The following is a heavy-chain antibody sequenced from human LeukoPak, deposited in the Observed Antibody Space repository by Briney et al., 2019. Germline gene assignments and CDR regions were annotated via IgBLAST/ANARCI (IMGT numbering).Heavy chain of an antibody. D-gene: IGHD4-17*01. CDR2: IYYSGST. J-gene: IGHJ5*02. V-gene: IGHV4-31*03. Sequence: PSQTLSLTCTVSGGSISNGGYYWSWIRQHPGKGLEWIGYIYYSGSTYYNPSLKSRVTISVDTSKNQFSLKLSSVTAADTAVYYCARVPYGDYALWFDPWGQGTLVTVSS. CDR1: GGSISNGGYY. CDR3: ARVPYGDYALWFDP.